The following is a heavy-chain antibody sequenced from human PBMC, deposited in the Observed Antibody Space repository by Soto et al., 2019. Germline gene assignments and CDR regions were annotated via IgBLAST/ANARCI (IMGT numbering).Heavy chain of an antibody. CDR2: IYHSGST. V-gene: IGHV4-30-2*01. J-gene: IGHJ5*02. CDR3: ARTPTP. CDR1: GGSISSGGYS. D-gene: IGHD1-26*01. Sequence: QLQLQESGSGLVKHSQTLSLTCDVSGGSISSGGYSWSWIRQPPGKGLEWIGYIYHSGSTYDNPSLKCLLTISVDRCKNHFSLKLSSVTAADTAVYYCARTPTPWGQGTLVTVSS.